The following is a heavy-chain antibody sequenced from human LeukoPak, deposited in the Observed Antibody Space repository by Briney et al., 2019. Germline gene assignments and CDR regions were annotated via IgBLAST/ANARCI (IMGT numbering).Heavy chain of an antibody. CDR1: GYTFTSYY. Sequence: GASVKVSCKASGYTFTSYYMHWVRQAPGQGLEWMGIINPSGGSTSYAQKFQGRVTMTRDTSTSTVYMELSSLRSEDTAVYYCARGYGSGAQPLSGWTPINWFDPWGQGTLVTVSS. CDR3: ARGYGSGAQPLSGWTPINWFDP. V-gene: IGHV1-46*01. J-gene: IGHJ5*02. D-gene: IGHD3-10*01. CDR2: INPSGGST.